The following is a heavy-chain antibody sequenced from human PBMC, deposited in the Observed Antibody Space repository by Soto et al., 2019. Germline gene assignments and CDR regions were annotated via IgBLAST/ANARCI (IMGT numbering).Heavy chain of an antibody. D-gene: IGHD3-22*01. Sequence: QVQLVQSGAEVKKPGSSVKVSCKASGGTFSSYAITWVRQAPGQGLEWMGGIIPIFGTANYAQKFQARVTITADESTSTVYMELSSLRFEDTAVYYCARDRGPSSGYYPYWFDPWGQGTLVTVSS. CDR2: IIPIFGTA. CDR1: GGTFSSYA. CDR3: ARDRGPSSGYYPYWFDP. J-gene: IGHJ5*02. V-gene: IGHV1-69*12.